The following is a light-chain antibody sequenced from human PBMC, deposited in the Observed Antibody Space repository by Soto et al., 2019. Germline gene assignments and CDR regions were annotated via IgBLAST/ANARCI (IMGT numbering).Light chain of an antibody. V-gene: IGLV2-14*03. CDR2: DVS. Sequence: QSALTQPASVSGSPGQSITISCTGTRSDVGSYNYVSWYQHHPGKVPQLMIYDVSNRPSGVSNRFSGSKSGNTASLTISGLQAEDEADYYCSSYTSSNTYVFGTGTKVTVL. J-gene: IGLJ1*01. CDR3: SSYTSSNTYV. CDR1: RSDVGSYNY.